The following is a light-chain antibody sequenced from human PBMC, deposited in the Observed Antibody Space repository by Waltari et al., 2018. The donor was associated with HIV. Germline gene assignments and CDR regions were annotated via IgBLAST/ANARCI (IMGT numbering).Light chain of an antibody. CDR2: LGS. CDR3: MQSLQTPT. CDR1: QSLLHSDGNNY. V-gene: IGKV2-28*01. J-gene: IGKJ5*01. Sequence: DIVMIQSPLSLPVTPGEPASISCRSSQSLLHSDGNNYLEWYVQKPGQSTQLLIHLGSNRASGVPDRFSGSGSGTHFILKISKVEAEDVGIFFCMQSLQTPTFGQGTRLDI.